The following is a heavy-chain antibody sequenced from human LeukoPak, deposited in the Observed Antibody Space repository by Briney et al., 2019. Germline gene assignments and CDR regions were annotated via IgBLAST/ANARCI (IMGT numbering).Heavy chain of an antibody. CDR1: GGSISSGSYY. V-gene: IGHV4-61*02. CDR3: ARDRKVLRFLEWPDAFDI. J-gene: IGHJ3*02. Sequence: SETLSLTCTVSGGSISSGSYYWSWIRQPAGKGLEWIGRIYTSGSTNYNPSLKSRVTISVDTSKNQFSLKLSSVTAADTAVYYCARDRKVLRFLEWPDAFDIWGQGTMVTVSS. CDR2: IYTSGST. D-gene: IGHD3-3*01.